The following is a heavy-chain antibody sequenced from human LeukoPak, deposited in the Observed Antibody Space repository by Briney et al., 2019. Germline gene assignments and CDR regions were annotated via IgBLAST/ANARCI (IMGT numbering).Heavy chain of an antibody. Sequence: ASVKVSCKASGYTFTSYAMHWVRQAPGQRLEWMGWINAGNGNTKSSQKLPGRATITRDTSASTAYMELSSLRSEDTAVYYCARDSINWSRVVGAAKPYYGMDVWGKGTTVTVSS. CDR1: GYTFTSYA. CDR2: INAGNGNT. J-gene: IGHJ6*04. D-gene: IGHD2-15*01. CDR3: ARDSINWSRVVGAAKPYYGMDV. V-gene: IGHV1-3*01.